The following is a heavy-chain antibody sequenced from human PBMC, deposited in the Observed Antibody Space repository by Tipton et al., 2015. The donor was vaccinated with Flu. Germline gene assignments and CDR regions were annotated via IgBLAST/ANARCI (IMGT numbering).Heavy chain of an antibody. V-gene: IGHV4-4*07. J-gene: IGHJ4*02. D-gene: IGHD1-7*01. CDR2: IYHSGST. Sequence: TLSLTCTVSGDSMSSFYWSWIGQPAGKGLGWIGRIYHSGSTYYNPFAKSRVTIAVDTSKTQFSLKLSSETDADTAVYYCASFISEYNWNYGEGLDYWGQGTLVTVSS. CDR1: GDSMSSFY. CDR3: ASFISEYNWNYGEGLDY.